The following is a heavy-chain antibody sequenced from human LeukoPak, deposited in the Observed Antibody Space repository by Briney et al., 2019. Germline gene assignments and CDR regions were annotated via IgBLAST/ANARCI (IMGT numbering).Heavy chain of an antibody. D-gene: IGHD3-22*01. CDR3: AREGEYYDSSGYYSKILDY. Sequence: SETLSLTCAVYGGSFSGYYWSWIRQPPGKGLEWIGEINHSGSTNYNPSLKSRVTISVDTSKNQFSLKLSSVTAADTAVYYCAREGEYYDSSGYYSKILDYWGQGTLVTVSS. CDR2: INHSGST. CDR1: GGSFSGYY. V-gene: IGHV4-34*01. J-gene: IGHJ4*02.